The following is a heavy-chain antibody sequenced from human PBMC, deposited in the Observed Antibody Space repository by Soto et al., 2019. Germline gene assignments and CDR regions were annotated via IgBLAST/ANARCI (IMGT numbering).Heavy chain of an antibody. V-gene: IGHV4-59*08. CDR3: ARRAPYCVSTSCYDY. Sequence: LTCTVSGASISSYYWSWIRQPPGKGLEWLGYIYYSGNTNYNPSLKSRVTMSGDTSKNQFSLKLSSVTAADTAVYYCARRAPYCVSTSCYDYWGQGTLVTVSS. J-gene: IGHJ4*02. D-gene: IGHD2-2*01. CDR1: GASISSYY. CDR2: IYYSGNT.